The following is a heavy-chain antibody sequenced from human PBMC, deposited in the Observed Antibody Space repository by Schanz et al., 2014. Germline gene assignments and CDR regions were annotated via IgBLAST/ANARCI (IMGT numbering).Heavy chain of an antibody. J-gene: IGHJ2*01. CDR2: ISGTGGDDT. CDR3: AKDLGVDCGDGCFNWYFDL. Sequence: EVQLVQSGGGLVQPGGSLRLSCAASGFSFGTYAMSWVRQAPGKGLLWVSSISGTGGDDTYYADSVKGRFTISRDNSRSTMYLQMNSLRAEDTAVYFCAKDLGVDCGDGCFNWYFDLWGRGTLVTVSS. D-gene: IGHD2-21*02. V-gene: IGHV3-23*04. CDR1: GFSFGTYA.